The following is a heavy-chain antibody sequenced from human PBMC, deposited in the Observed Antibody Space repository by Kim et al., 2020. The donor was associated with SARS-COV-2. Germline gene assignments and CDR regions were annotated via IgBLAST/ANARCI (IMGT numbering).Heavy chain of an antibody. CDR2: IDPSDSYT. D-gene: IGHD5-18*01. CDR3: ARYDTAMGRGPYYFDY. CDR1: GYSFTSYW. J-gene: IGHJ4*02. Sequence: GESLKISCKGSGYSFTSYWISWVRQMPGKGLEWMGRIDPSDSYTNYSPSFQGHVTISADKSISTAYLQWSSLKASDTAMYYCARYDTAMGRGPYYFDYWGQGTLVTVSS. V-gene: IGHV5-10-1*01.